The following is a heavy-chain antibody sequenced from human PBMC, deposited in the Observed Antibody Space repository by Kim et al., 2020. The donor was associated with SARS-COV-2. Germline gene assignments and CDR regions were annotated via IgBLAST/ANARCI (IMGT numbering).Heavy chain of an antibody. D-gene: IGHD5-12*01. V-gene: IGHV1-2*02. J-gene: IGHJ3*02. CDR3: VGLRHNPRDAFDI. Sequence: YAQKFQGRVTMTRDTSISTAYMELSRLRSDDTAVYYCVGLRHNPRDAFDIWGQGTMVTVSS.